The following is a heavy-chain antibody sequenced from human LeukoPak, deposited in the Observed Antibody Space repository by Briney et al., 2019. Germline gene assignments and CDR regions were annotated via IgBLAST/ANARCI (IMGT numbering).Heavy chain of an antibody. Sequence: PSETLSLTCAVYGGSFSGYYWSWIRQPPGKGLEWIGSIYYSGSTYYNPSLKSRVTISVDTSKNQFSLKLSSVTAADTAVYYCARGSAPPRGFFDIWGQGTMVTVSS. CDR3: ARGSAPPRGFFDI. CDR2: IYYSGST. J-gene: IGHJ3*02. V-gene: IGHV4-34*01. CDR1: GGSFSGYY.